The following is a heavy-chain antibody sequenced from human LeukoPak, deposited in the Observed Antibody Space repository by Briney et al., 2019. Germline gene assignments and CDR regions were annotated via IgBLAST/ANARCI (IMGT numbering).Heavy chain of an antibody. V-gene: IGHV3-23*01. CDR3: AKPRYCSGGSCPNWFDP. CDR1: GFTFSDYY. D-gene: IGHD2-15*01. CDR2: ISGSGGST. Sequence: GGSLRLSCAASGFTFSDYYMSWIRQAPGKGLEWVSAISGSGGSTYYADSVKGRFTISRDNSKNTLYLQMNSLRAEDTAVYYCAKPRYCSGGSCPNWFDPWGQGTLVTVSS. J-gene: IGHJ5*02.